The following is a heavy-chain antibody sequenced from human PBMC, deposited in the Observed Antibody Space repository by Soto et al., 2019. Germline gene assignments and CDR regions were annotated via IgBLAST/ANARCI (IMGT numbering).Heavy chain of an antibody. J-gene: IGHJ4*02. CDR2: ISGSGGSP. D-gene: IGHD6-19*01. CDR1: GFTFSNYA. V-gene: IGHV3-23*01. Sequence: GGSLRLSCAASGFTFSNYAMNSVRQAPGKGLEWVSTISGSGGSPYYADSVKGRFTISRDNSKNTLYLQMNSLRAGDSAIYYCAKEGTSGLYYFDYWVQGTLVTVSS. CDR3: AKEGTSGLYYFDY.